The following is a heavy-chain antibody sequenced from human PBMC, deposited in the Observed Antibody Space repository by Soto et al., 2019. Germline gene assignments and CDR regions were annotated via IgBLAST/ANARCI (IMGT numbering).Heavy chain of an antibody. CDR1: GGTFSSYA. Sequence: QVQLVQSGAEVKKPGSSVKVSCKASGGTFSSYAISWVRQAPGQGLEWMGGIIPIFGTANYAQKFQGRVTITADKSTSKAYMELSSLRSEDTAVYYCARVEGATISTYYGMDVWGQGTTVTVSS. D-gene: IGHD5-12*01. V-gene: IGHV1-69*06. CDR3: ARVEGATISTYYGMDV. J-gene: IGHJ6*02. CDR2: IIPIFGTA.